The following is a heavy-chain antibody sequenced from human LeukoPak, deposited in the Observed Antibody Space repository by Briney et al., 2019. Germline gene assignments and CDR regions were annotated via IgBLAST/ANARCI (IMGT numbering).Heavy chain of an antibody. Sequence: SETLSLTCAVYGGSFSGYYWSWIRQPPGKGLEWIGEINHSGSTNYNPSLKSRVTISVDTSKNQFSLKLSSVTTADTAVYYCARKSYSSSSRWFDPWGQGTLVTVSS. V-gene: IGHV4-34*01. J-gene: IGHJ5*02. CDR2: INHSGST. D-gene: IGHD6-6*01. CDR1: GGSFSGYY. CDR3: ARKSYSSSSRWFDP.